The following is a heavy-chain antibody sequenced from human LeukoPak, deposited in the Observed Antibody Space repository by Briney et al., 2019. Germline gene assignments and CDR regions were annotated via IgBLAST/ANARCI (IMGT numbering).Heavy chain of an antibody. CDR3: ARGHSSSSGSPDY. CDR1: GFTLITYA. J-gene: IGHJ4*02. CDR2: ITWDGGST. V-gene: IGHV3-23*01. Sequence: GGSLRLSCAASGFTLITYAMTWVRQAPGKGLEWVSLITWDGGSTYYADSVKGRFTISRDNSKNTLYLQMNRLRAEDTAVYYCARGHSSSSGSPDYWGQGTLVTVSS. D-gene: IGHD6-6*01.